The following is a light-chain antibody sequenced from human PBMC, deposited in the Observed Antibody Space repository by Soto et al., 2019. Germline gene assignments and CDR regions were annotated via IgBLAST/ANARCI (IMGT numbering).Light chain of an antibody. V-gene: IGKV3-20*01. CDR3: QHFGSSRGT. Sequence: EIVWTQSPGTLSLSPWERATLSCRASQSVDSSYLAWYHQRPGQAPRLLIYGASSRATGIPDRFSGSGSGTDFTLTISRLEPEDFAVYYCQHFGSSRGTFGQGTNVDIK. CDR1: QSVDSSY. CDR2: GAS. J-gene: IGKJ1*01.